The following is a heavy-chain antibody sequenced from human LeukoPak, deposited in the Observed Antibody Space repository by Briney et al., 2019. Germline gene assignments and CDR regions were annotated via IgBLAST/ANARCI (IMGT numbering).Heavy chain of an antibody. CDR1: GGPLSSYA. Sequence: SVKVSCKPSGGPLSSYAISWVRQAPGQGLEWMGVIIPIFGAANYAQKFQGRVKITADKSTSTGYMEINSLRSEDTAFYYCARGSTEAGTPASFRYWGQGTLVTVSS. J-gene: IGHJ4*02. V-gene: IGHV1-69*06. CDR2: IIPIFGAA. D-gene: IGHD6-13*01. CDR3: ARGSTEAGTPASFRY.